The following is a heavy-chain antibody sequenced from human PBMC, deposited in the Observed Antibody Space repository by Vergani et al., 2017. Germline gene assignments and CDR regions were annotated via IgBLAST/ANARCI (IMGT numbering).Heavy chain of an antibody. V-gene: IGHV3-74*01. J-gene: IGHJ6*03. Sequence: VQLVESGGGLVQPGGSLRLSCTASGFTFSNYWMQWVRQAPGKGLMWVSRINSDGDSTSYADSVKRRFTISRDNAKNTLYLQMDSLRAEDTAVYYCARDEWELLDYFYYMDVWGKGTTVTVSS. CDR1: GFTFSNYW. CDR2: INSDGDST. CDR3: ARDEWELLDYFYYMDV. D-gene: IGHD1-26*01.